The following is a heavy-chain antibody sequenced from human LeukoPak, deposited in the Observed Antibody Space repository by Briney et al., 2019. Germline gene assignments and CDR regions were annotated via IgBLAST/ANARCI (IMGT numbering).Heavy chain of an antibody. V-gene: IGHV1-18*01. D-gene: IGHD3-22*01. CDR3: ARGPRYYYDSSGYYYVG. J-gene: IGHJ4*02. CDR1: GYTFTSYG. CDR2: ISAYNGNT. Sequence: ASVKVSCKASGYTFTSYGISWVRQAPGQGLECMGRISAYNGNTNYAQKLQGGVTMTTDTSTSTAYMELRSLRSDDTAVYDCARGPRYYYDSSGYYYVGWGQGTLVTVSS.